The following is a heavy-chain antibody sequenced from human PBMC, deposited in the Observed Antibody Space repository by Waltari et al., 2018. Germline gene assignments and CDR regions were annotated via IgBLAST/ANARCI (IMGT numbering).Heavy chain of an antibody. Sequence: EVQLVQSGGDLVQPGGSLRLSCAASGFPFNTYRMAWVRQAPGKGLEWFSYITSRSSTIYYADSVRGRFTTSRDNAKNSLYLQMNSLRVEDTAVYYCARVGGAALTEGFDYWGQGTLVTVAS. CDR2: ITSRSSTI. V-gene: IGHV3-48*01. J-gene: IGHJ4*02. CDR1: GFPFNTYR. CDR3: ARVGGAALTEGFDY. D-gene: IGHD7-27*01.